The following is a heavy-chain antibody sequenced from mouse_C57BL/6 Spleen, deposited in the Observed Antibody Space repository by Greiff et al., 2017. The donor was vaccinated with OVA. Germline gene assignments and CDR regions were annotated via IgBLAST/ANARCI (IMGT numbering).Heavy chain of an antibody. CDR2: IHPNSGST. CDR1: GYTFTSYW. Sequence: VQLQQSGAELVKPGASVKLSCKASGYTFTSYWMHWVKQRPGQGLEWIGMIHPNSGSTNYNEKFKSKATLTVDKSSSTAYMQLSSLTSEDSAVYYCAITGTWYFDVWGTGTTVTVSS. CDR3: AITGTWYFDV. D-gene: IGHD4-1*01. J-gene: IGHJ1*03. V-gene: IGHV1-64*01.